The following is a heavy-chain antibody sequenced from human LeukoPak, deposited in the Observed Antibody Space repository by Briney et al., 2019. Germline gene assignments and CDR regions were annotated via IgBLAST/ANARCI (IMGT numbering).Heavy chain of an antibody. CDR1: GYTFTGYY. Sequence: ASVKVSCKASGYTFTGYYMHWVRQAPGQGLEWMGWINRNIGGTNYAQKFQGRVTMTRDTSISTAYMELSRLRSDDAAVYYCARGTYYYGSGSYKTNWFDPWGQGTLVTLSS. CDR2: INRNIGGT. D-gene: IGHD3-10*01. CDR3: ARGTYYYGSGSYKTNWFDP. V-gene: IGHV1-2*02. J-gene: IGHJ5*02.